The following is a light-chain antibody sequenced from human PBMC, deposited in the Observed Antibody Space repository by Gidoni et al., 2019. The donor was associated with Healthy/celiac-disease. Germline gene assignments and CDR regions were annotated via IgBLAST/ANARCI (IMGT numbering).Light chain of an antibody. CDR2: GAS. CDR1: QSVSSSY. V-gene: IGKV3-20*01. Sequence: SLSPGERANLYCRASQSVSSSYLAWYQQKPGQAPRLLIYGASSRATGIPDRVSGSGSGTDFTLTISRLEPEDFAVYYCQPYGSSPLTFGGGTKVEIK. J-gene: IGKJ4*01. CDR3: QPYGSSPLT.